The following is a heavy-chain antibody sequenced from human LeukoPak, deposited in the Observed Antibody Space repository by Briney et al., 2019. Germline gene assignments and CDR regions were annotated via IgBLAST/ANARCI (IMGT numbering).Heavy chain of an antibody. Sequence: GSVQVSCKASGYTFTTYGISWVRQAPGQGLKWMGWISTYNGNTKYTQKFQGRVTMTTDTSSSTAYMELRSLRSDDTAVYYCARGRDWNYAFEYWGQGTLVTVSS. D-gene: IGHD1-7*01. V-gene: IGHV1-18*01. CDR3: ARGRDWNYAFEY. CDR2: ISTYNGNT. CDR1: GYTFTTYG. J-gene: IGHJ4*02.